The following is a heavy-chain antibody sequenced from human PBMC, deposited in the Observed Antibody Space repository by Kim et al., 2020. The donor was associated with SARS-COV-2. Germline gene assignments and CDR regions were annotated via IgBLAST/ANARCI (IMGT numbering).Heavy chain of an antibody. CDR1: GFTFSGYG. J-gene: IGHJ4*02. Sequence: GGSLRLSCAASGFTFSGYGMHWVRQAPGKGLEWVAVIWYDGTNKYYADSVKGRFTISRDNSKNTLYLQMNSLRAEDTAVYYCARDGGGNYYDSSGYDYWGQGTLVTVSS. CDR3: ARDGGGNYYDSSGYDY. CDR2: IWYDGTNK. V-gene: IGHV3-33*01. D-gene: IGHD3-22*01.